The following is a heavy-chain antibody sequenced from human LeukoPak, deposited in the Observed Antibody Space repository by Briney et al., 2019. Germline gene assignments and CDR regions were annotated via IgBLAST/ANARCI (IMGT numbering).Heavy chain of an antibody. D-gene: IGHD2-2*01. CDR2: IYYSGST. CDR1: GGSISSGDYY. CDR3: AREMRVCTSISCPSYYFDY. V-gene: IGHV4-30-4*01. Sequence: SETLSLTCTVSGGSISSGDYYWSWIRQPPGKGLEWIGYIYYSGSTYYNPSLKSRVTISVYTSKNQFSLKLSSVTAADTAVYYCAREMRVCTSISCPSYYFDYWGQGTLVTVSS. J-gene: IGHJ4*02.